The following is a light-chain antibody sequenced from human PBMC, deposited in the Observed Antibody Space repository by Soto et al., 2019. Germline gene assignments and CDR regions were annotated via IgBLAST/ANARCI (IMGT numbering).Light chain of an antibody. Sequence: EIVMTHSPATLSVSPCERATLSCRASQSISSDVAWYQQKPGQAPRLLIYGASTTATGIPARFSGSGSGTEFTLTISSLQSEDFAVYNCQQYNKWPRTFGQGTKVDIK. CDR2: GAS. CDR3: QQYNKWPRT. J-gene: IGKJ2*01. CDR1: QSISSD. V-gene: IGKV3-15*01.